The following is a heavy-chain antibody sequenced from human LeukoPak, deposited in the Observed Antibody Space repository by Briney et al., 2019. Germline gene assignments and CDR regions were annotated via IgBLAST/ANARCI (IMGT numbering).Heavy chain of an antibody. V-gene: IGHV1-2*02. CDR1: GYTFTGYY. Sequence: ASVKVSRKATGYTFTGYYMHWVRQAPGQGLEWMGWINPNSGGTNYAQKFQGRVTMTRDTSISTAYMELSRLRSDDTAVYYCARVWGATTPDYWGQGTLVTVSS. D-gene: IGHD1-26*01. CDR2: INPNSGGT. J-gene: IGHJ4*02. CDR3: ARVWGATTPDY.